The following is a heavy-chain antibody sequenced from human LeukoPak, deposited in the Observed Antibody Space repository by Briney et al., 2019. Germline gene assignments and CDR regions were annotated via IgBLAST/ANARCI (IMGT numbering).Heavy chain of an antibody. J-gene: IGHJ4*02. CDR1: GGSISSYY. CDR3: ARWYYYDSSGYYRSGYFDY. D-gene: IGHD3-22*01. V-gene: IGHV4-59*08. Sequence: SETLSLTCTVSGGSISSYYWSWIRPPPGKGLEWIGYIYYSGSTNYNPSLKSRVTISVDTSKNQFSLKLSSVTAADTAVYYCARWYYYDSSGYYRSGYFDYWGQGTLVTVSS. CDR2: IYYSGST.